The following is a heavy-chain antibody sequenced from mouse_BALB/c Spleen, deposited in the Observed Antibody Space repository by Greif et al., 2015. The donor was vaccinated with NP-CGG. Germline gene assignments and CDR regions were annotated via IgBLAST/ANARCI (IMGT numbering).Heavy chain of an antibody. CDR3: ARKRRYYAMDY. V-gene: IGHV2-4-1*01. CDR2: IWSGGST. CDR1: GFSLTSYD. Sequence: VQLQQSGPGLVQPSQSLSITCTVSGFSLTSYDIHWVRQSPGKGPEWLGVIWSGGSTDYNAAFISRLSISKDNSKSQVFVKMNSLQADDTAIYYCARKRRYYAMDYWGQGTSVTVSS. J-gene: IGHJ4*01.